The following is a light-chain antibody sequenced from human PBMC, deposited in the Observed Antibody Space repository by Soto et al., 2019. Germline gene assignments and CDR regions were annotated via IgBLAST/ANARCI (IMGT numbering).Light chain of an antibody. CDR1: QSVSSSS. V-gene: IGKV3-20*01. Sequence: EIVLTQSPGTLSLSPGQRVTLSCRASQSVSSSSLAWYQQKPGQAPRLIIYGASSRATGIPDRFSGSGSGTDFTLTISRLEPEDFAVYYCQQYGSSLPYAFGQGTKLEIK. J-gene: IGKJ2*01. CDR2: GAS. CDR3: QQYGSSLPYA.